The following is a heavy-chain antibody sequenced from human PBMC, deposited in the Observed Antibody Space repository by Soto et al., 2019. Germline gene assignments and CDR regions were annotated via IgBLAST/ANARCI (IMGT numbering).Heavy chain of an antibody. CDR2: ISSNGGST. CDR1: GSTVSSNY. J-gene: IGHJ4*02. Sequence: PGGSLRLSCAASGSTVSSNYMTWVRQAPGKGLEYVSAISSNGGSTYYANSVKGRFTISRDNSKNTLYLQVGSLRAEDMAVYYCARGFGWLDYWGQGTLVTVSS. CDR3: ARGFGWLDY. V-gene: IGHV3-64*01. D-gene: IGHD6-19*01.